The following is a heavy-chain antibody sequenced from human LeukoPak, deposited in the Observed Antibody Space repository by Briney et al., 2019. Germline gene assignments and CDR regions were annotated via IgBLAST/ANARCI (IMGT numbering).Heavy chain of an antibody. J-gene: IGHJ4*02. D-gene: IGHD5-12*01. Sequence: PSETLSLTCTVSGGSISSYYWSWIRQPPGEGVEWIGYIYYSGSTNYNPSLKSRVTISVDTSKNQFSLKLSSVTAADTAVYYCERHAGMWTGYDSFDYWGQGTLVTVSS. V-gene: IGHV4-59*08. CDR3: ERHAGMWTGYDSFDY. CDR1: GGSISSYY. CDR2: IYYSGST.